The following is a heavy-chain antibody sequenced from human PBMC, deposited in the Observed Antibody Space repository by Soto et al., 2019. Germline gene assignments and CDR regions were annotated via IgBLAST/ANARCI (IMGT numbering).Heavy chain of an antibody. Sequence: PGGSLRLSCAASGFTFSSYGMHWVRQAPGKGLEWVAVISYDGSNKYYADSVKGRFTISRDNSKNTLYLQMNSLRAEDTAVYYCAKSHFLVGDGDYFDYWGQGTLVTVSS. V-gene: IGHV3-30*18. J-gene: IGHJ4*02. CDR3: AKSHFLVGDGDYFDY. CDR1: GFTFSSYG. D-gene: IGHD1-26*01. CDR2: ISYDGSNK.